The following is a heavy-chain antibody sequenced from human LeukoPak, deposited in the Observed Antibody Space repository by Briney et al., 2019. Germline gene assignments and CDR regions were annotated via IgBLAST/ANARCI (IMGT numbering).Heavy chain of an antibody. CDR1: GFTFSSYG. Sequence: GGSLRLSCAASGFTFSSYGMHWVRQAPGKGLEWVAIISYDGINKYYADSVKGRFTISRDNSMNKLYLQMNSLRAEDTAVYYCARDTDSWYFDYWGQGTLVTVSS. J-gene: IGHJ4*02. D-gene: IGHD6-13*01. CDR2: ISYDGINK. CDR3: ARDTDSWYFDY. V-gene: IGHV3-30*19.